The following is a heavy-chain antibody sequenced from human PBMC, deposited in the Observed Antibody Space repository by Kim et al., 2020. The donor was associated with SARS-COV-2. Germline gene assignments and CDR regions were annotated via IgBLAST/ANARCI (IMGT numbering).Heavy chain of an antibody. CDR3: AREVLRWEPPREYYFDY. J-gene: IGHJ4*02. V-gene: IGHV3-53*01. CDR2: IYSGGST. Sequence: GGSLRLSCAASGFTVSSNYMSWVRQAPGKGLEWVSVIYSGGSTYYADSVKGRFTISRDNSKNTLYLQMNSLRAEDTAVYYCAREVLRWEPPREYYFDYWGQGPLVTVSS. CDR1: GFTVSSNY. D-gene: IGHD1-26*01.